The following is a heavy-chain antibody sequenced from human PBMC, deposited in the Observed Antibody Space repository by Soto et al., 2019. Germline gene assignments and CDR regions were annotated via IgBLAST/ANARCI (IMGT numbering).Heavy chain of an antibody. CDR1: GYTFTSNA. J-gene: IGHJ4*02. CDR3: ARGAHTYGYVFDY. D-gene: IGHD5-18*01. Sequence: QVHLVQSGAEVKKPGASVKVSCRSSGYTFTSNAIHWVRQAPGQSLEWMGRVNAGNGYTKYLQNFQGRVTISSDTSASTAYMELNSLRSEDTAVYYCARGAHTYGYVFDYWGQGTLVTVSS. CDR2: VNAGNGYT. V-gene: IGHV1-3*01.